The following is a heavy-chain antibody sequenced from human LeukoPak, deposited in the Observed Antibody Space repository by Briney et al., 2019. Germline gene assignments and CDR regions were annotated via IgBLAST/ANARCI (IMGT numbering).Heavy chain of an antibody. D-gene: IGHD3-10*01. CDR3: ARSLRVRGVPDYMDV. V-gene: IGHV3-53*01. J-gene: IGHJ6*03. CDR2: IHKNAIT. CDR1: GFTFDDYG. Sequence: GGSLRLSCAASGFTFDDYGMSWVRQAPGKGPQWVSVIHKNAITYYADTVKGRFTISRDNSKNMVYLQMNSLRAEDTAVYYCARSLRVRGVPDYMDVWGKGTTVTISS.